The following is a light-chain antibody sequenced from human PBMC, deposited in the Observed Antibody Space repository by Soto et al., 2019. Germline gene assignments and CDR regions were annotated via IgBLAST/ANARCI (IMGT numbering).Light chain of an antibody. CDR2: GAS. Sequence: EIVMTQSPATLSVSPGERATLSCRASQSISNTLAWFQQKPGQGPRLLIYGASTRATGIPARFSGSGSGTELTLTISSLQSEDFAVYFCQQYNDWPRTFGQGTTLEIK. CDR3: QQYNDWPRT. CDR1: QSISNT. V-gene: IGKV3-15*01. J-gene: IGKJ2*01.